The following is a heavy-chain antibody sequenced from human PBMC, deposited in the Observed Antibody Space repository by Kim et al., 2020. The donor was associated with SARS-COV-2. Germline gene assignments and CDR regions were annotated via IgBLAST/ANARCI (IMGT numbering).Heavy chain of an antibody. CDR2: ISGSGGST. Sequence: GGSLRLSCAASGFTFSSYAMSWVRQAPGKGLEWVSAISGSGGSTYYADSVKGRFTISRDNSKNTLYLQMNSLRAEDTAVYYCAKINRRMATITADAFDIWGQGTMVTVSS. J-gene: IGHJ3*02. V-gene: IGHV3-23*01. CDR1: GFTFSSYA. D-gene: IGHD5-12*01. CDR3: AKINRRMATITADAFDI.